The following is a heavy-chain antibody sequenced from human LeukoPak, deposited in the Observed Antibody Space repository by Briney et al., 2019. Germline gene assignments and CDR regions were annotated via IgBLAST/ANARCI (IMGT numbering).Heavy chain of an antibody. CDR3: ATMGVKGLIDY. V-gene: IGHV4-59*01. Sequence: PSETLSLTCTVSGGSISSYFWSWIRLPPGKGLEWLGYIYYSGNTNYNPSLRSRVTISIDTSKNQFSLKVNSVTAADTAVYYCATMGVKGLIDYWGQGTLVTVSS. J-gene: IGHJ4*02. CDR2: IYYSGNT. CDR1: GGSISSYF. D-gene: IGHD2-21*01.